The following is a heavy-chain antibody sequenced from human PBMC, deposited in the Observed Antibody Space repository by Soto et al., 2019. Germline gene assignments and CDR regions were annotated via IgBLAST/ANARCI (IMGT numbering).Heavy chain of an antibody. CDR1: GGSISSGGYY. CDR2: IYYSGST. Sequence: SETLSLTCTVSGGSISSGGYYWSWIRQHPGKGLEWIGYIYYSGSTYYNPSLKSRVTISVDTSKNQFSLKLSSVTAADTAVYYFARDRDGYSSSPPTNYFDYWGQGTLVTVSS. D-gene: IGHD6-6*01. V-gene: IGHV4-31*03. J-gene: IGHJ4*02. CDR3: ARDRDGYSSSPPTNYFDY.